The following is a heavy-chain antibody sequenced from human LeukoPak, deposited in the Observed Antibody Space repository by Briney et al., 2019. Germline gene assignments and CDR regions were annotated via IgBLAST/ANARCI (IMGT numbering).Heavy chain of an antibody. Sequence: WASVKVSCKASGSTFSSYAISWVRQAPGQGLEWMGGIIPIFGTANYAQKFQGRVTITADESTSTAYMELSSLRSEDTAVYYCAREISSGWYRTGLFDYWGQGTLVTVSS. J-gene: IGHJ4*02. D-gene: IGHD6-19*01. CDR2: IIPIFGTA. CDR3: AREISSGWYRTGLFDY. V-gene: IGHV1-69*13. CDR1: GSTFSSYA.